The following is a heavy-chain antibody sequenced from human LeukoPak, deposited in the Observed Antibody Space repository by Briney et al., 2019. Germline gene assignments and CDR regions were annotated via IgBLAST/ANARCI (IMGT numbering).Heavy chain of an antibody. CDR3: ARGPKSHYYDSSGYYPRIRYFDY. D-gene: IGHD3-22*01. CDR1: GGSFSGYY. J-gene: IGHJ4*02. Sequence: SETLSLTCAVYGGSFSGYYWSWIRQPPGEGLEWIGEINHSGSTNYNPSLKSRVTISVDTSKNQFSLKLSSVTAADTAVYYCARGPKSHYYDSSGYYPRIRYFDYWGQGTLVTVSS. CDR2: INHSGST. V-gene: IGHV4-34*01.